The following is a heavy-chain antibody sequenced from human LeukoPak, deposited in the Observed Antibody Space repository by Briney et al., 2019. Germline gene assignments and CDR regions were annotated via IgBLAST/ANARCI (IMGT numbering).Heavy chain of an antibody. Sequence: SQTLSLTCAISGDSVSSNSATWNWIRQSPSRGLEWLGRAYYRSKWYNDYAVSVESRVTINPDTSKNQFSLQLNSVTPEDTAVYYCARDRSIVAARPGPYYYYYYYMDVWGKGTTVTVSS. CDR3: ARDRSIVAARPGPYYYYYYYMDV. D-gene: IGHD1-26*01. J-gene: IGHJ6*03. CDR2: AYYRSKWYN. CDR1: GDSVSSNSAT. V-gene: IGHV6-1*01.